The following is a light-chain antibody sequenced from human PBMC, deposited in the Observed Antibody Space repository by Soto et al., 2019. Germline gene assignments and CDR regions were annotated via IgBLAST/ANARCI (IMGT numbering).Light chain of an antibody. CDR1: QSVSSRD. Sequence: EIVLPQSPGTLSLSPGERATLSCRASQSVSSRDLAWYQQKPGQAPRLLIYATSSRATGIPDRFSGSGSGTDFTLTISRLEPEDFAVYYCQQRSNWPSITFGQGTRLEIK. J-gene: IGKJ5*01. CDR2: ATS. CDR3: QQRSNWPSIT. V-gene: IGKV3D-20*02.